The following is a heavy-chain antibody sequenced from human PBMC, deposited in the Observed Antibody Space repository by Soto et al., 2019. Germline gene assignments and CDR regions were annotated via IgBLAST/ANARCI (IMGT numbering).Heavy chain of an antibody. CDR3: AREDCSGGSCRGFDYYYYMDV. CDR1: GFTFSSYG. V-gene: IGHV3-33*01. Sequence: QVQLVESGGGVVQPGRSLRLSCAASGFTFSSYGMHWVRQAPGKGLEWVAVIWYDGSNKYYADSVKGRFTISRDNSKNTLYLQMNSLRAEDTAVYYCAREDCSGGSCRGFDYYYYMDVWGKGTTVTVSS. CDR2: IWYDGSNK. D-gene: IGHD2-15*01. J-gene: IGHJ6*03.